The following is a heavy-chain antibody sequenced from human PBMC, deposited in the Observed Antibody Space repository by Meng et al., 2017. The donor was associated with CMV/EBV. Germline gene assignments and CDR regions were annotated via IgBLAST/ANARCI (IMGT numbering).Heavy chain of an antibody. J-gene: IGHJ4*02. CDR2: VYSGGTT. CDR1: GGSISSYY. V-gene: IGHV3-53*05. Sequence: ETLSLTCTVSGGSISSYYWSWIRQPPGKGLEWVSVVYSGGTTFYADSVKGRFTISRDNSKNTLYLQMNSLRAEDTAVYYCAREPYSGSYGDRPPGGYWGQGTLVTVSS. CDR3: AREPYSGSYGDRPPGGY. D-gene: IGHD1-26*01.